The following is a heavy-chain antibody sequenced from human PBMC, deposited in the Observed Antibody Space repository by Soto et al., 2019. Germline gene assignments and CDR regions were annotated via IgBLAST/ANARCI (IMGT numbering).Heavy chain of an antibody. Sequence: QVQLVQSGAEVKKPGSSVKVSCKASGGTFSSYTISWVRQAPGQGLEWMGRIIPILGIPNYAQKFQGRVTITADKSTSTAYMELSSLRSEDTAVYYGARDQVAGDFDYWGQGTLVTVSS. CDR3: ARDQVAGDFDY. CDR1: GGTFSSYT. D-gene: IGHD6-19*01. CDR2: IIPILGIP. J-gene: IGHJ4*02. V-gene: IGHV1-69*08.